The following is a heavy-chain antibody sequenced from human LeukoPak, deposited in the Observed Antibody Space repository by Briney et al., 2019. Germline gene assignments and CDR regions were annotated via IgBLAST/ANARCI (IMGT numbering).Heavy chain of an antibody. CDR1: GFTFSSYS. Sequence: PGGSLRLSCAASGFTFSSYSMNWVRQAPGKRLEWVSSISSSSSYIYYADSVKGRFTISRDNAKNSLYLQMNSLRAEDTAVYYCARDYDSYGDFDYWGQGTLVTVSS. CDR3: ARDYDSYGDFDY. CDR2: ISSSSSYI. D-gene: IGHD5-18*01. J-gene: IGHJ4*02. V-gene: IGHV3-21*01.